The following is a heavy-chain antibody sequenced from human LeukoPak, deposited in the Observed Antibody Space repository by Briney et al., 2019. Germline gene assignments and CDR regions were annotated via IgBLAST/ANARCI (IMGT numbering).Heavy chain of an antibody. CDR3: AIIVGATMGLDY. Sequence: SETLSLTCTVSGGSISSSSYYWGWIRQPPGKGLEWIGSIYYSGSTYYNPSLESRVTISVDTSKNQFSLKLSSVTAADTAVYYCAIIVGATMGLDYWGQGTLVTVSS. J-gene: IGHJ4*02. V-gene: IGHV4-39*01. CDR1: GGSISSSSYY. D-gene: IGHD1-26*01. CDR2: IYYSGST.